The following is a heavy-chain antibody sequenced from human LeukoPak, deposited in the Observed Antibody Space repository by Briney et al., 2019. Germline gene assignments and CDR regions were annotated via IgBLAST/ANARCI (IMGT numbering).Heavy chain of an antibody. CDR1: GYTFTGYY. J-gene: IGHJ4*02. CDR3: ARGFPVEIVATTTGPAYFFDY. CDR2: INPKSGGT. V-gene: IGHV1-2*02. Sequence: ASVLDSCKASGYTFTGYYMHWVRQAPGQGLEWMGWINPKSGGTNYAQKFQGRVTMTRDTSISAAYMDLTRLTSDDTAVYYCARGFPVEIVATTTGPAYFFDYWGQGTLVTVSS. D-gene: IGHD5-12*01.